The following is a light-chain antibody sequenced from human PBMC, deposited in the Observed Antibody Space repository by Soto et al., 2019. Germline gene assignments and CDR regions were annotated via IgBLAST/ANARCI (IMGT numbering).Light chain of an antibody. CDR1: SSNIGSNP. CDR3: AAWDSSLNAHLL. J-gene: IGLJ2*01. CDR2: SNN. V-gene: IGLV1-44*01. Sequence: QSVLTQPPSASGTPGQRVTISCSGSSSNIGSNPVNWYQQLPGTAPKLLIYSNNQRPSGVPDRFSGSKSGTSASLAISALQSEDEADYSCAAWDSSLNAHLLFGGGTQLTVL.